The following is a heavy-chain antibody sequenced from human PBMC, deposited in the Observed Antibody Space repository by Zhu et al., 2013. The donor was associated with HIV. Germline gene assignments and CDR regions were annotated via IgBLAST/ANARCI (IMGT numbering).Heavy chain of an antibody. D-gene: IGHD2-2*01. CDR1: GGTFSSYA. CDR3: ARRLGYCSSTSCYGNWFDP. CDR2: IIPIFGTA. J-gene: IGHJ5*02. Sequence: QVQLVQSGAEVKKPGSSVKVSCKASGGTFSSYAISWVRQAPGQGLEWMGGIIPIFGTANYAQKFQGRVTITADESTSTAYMELSSLRSEDTAVYYCARRLGYCSSTSCYGNWFDPWGQGTLVTVSS. V-gene: IGHV1-69*01.